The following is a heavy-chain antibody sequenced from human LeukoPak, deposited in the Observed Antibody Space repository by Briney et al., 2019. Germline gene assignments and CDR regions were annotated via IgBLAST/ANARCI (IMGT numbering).Heavy chain of an antibody. D-gene: IGHD5-24*01. Sequence: SETLSLTCTVSGGSISNSSYYWGWVRQPPGKGLEWIGSMYYSGSTYYNPSLKSRATISVDTSKNQFSLKLSSVTAADTAVYYCAGHGRMGTINPSYWGQGTLVTVSS. CDR1: GGSISNSSYY. V-gene: IGHV4-39*01. CDR2: MYYSGST. J-gene: IGHJ4*02. CDR3: AGHGRMGTINPSY.